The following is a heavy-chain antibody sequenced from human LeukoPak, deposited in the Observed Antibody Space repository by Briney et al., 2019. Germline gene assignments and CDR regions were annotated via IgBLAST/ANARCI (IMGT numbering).Heavy chain of an antibody. CDR1: GFTFSSYA. D-gene: IGHD2-21*02. CDR2: ISYDGSNK. J-gene: IGHJ4*02. Sequence: LTGRSLRLSCAASGFTFSSYAMHWVRQAPGKWLERVAVISYDGSNKYYADSVKGRFTISRDNSKNTLYLQMNSLRAEDTAVYYCARSRVTADFDYWGQGTLVTVSS. V-gene: IGHV3-30*04. CDR3: ARSRVTADFDY.